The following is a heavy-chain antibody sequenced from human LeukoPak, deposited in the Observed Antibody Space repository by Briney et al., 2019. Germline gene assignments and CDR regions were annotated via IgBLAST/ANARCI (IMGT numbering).Heavy chain of an antibody. Sequence: PGGSLRLSCAASGFTFSSYGMHWVRQAPGKGLEWVAVISYDGSNKYYADSVKGRFTISRDNSKNTLYLQMNSLRAEDTAVYYCAKDRGGSYLGYFDYWGQGTLVTVSS. J-gene: IGHJ4*02. CDR3: AKDRGGSYLGYFDY. CDR1: GFTFSSYG. V-gene: IGHV3-30*18. D-gene: IGHD1-26*01. CDR2: ISYDGSNK.